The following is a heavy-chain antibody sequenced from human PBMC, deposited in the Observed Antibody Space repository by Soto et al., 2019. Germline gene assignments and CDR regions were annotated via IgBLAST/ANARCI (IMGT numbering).Heavy chain of an antibody. V-gene: IGHV4-31*03. CDR3: ARAGRKVGPPD. J-gene: IGHJ4*02. CDR2: IYHSGTT. Sequence: QVQLQESGPGLVKPSQTVSLTCTVSGGSIISDGYYWSWIRQHPGKGLEWIGYIYHSGTTYYKPSLKSRVTISVDPSKNQFFLKISPVTAADTAMYSCARAGRKVGPPDWGQGTLVTVSS. CDR1: GGSIISDGYY. D-gene: IGHD1-26*01.